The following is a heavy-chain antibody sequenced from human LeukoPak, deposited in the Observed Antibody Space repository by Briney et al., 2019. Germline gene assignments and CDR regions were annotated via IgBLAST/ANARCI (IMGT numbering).Heavy chain of an antibody. CDR3: ATDAFSYPNT. J-gene: IGHJ5*02. V-gene: IGHV3-7*01. CDR1: GFSVSNFW. CDR2: INEGETGK. Sequence: GGSLRLSCTGSGFSVSNFWMAWVRQAPGKGLEWVANINEGETGKYYVDSVEGRFTISRDNAKNSLFLQMNSVRVEDTAVYYCATDAFSYPNTWGQGTQVTVSS. D-gene: IGHD3-16*01.